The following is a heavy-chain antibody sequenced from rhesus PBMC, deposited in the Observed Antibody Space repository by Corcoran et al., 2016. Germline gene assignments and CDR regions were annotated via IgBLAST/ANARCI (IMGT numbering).Heavy chain of an antibody. D-gene: IGHD3-16*01. Sequence: EVQLVESGGGLVQPGGSLRLSCAASGFTFSDHYMDWVRQAPWKGLEWVSSISSGSGSTTLYPDSVKGRFTISRDNAKNAVYLQMNSLRAEDTAVYSCASNSGSYYYGSWGQGVLVTVSS. J-gene: IGHJ4*01. V-gene: IGHV3-110*02. CDR2: ISSGSGSTT. CDR3: ASNSGSYYYGS. CDR1: GFTFSDHY.